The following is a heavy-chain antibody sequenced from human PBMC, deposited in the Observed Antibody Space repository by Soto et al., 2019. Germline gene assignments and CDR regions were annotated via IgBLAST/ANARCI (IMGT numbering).Heavy chain of an antibody. J-gene: IGHJ4*02. D-gene: IGHD3-22*01. Sequence: SVKVSCKASGGTFSSYAISWVRQAPGQGLEWMGGIIPIFGTANYAQKFQGRVTITADESTSTAYMELSSLRSEDTAVYYCARGDDSSGYYYGNDYWGQGTLVTVSS. CDR1: GGTFSSYA. V-gene: IGHV1-69*13. CDR2: IIPIFGTA. CDR3: ARGDDSSGYYYGNDY.